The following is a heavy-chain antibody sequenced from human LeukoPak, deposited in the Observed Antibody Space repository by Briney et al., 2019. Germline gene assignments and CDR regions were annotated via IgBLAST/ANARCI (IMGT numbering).Heavy chain of an antibody. Sequence: GGSLRLSCAASGFTFRDYNMHWVRQAPGKGLEWVSHITWDGFNTYYADSVKGRFTISRDTTKNSLYLQMNSLRTEDTALYYCTKDREVRGRGPIRHWGQGTLVTVSS. D-gene: IGHD2-15*01. CDR3: TKDREVRGRGPIRH. CDR2: ITWDGFNT. V-gene: IGHV3-43*01. CDR1: GFTFRDYN. J-gene: IGHJ1*01.